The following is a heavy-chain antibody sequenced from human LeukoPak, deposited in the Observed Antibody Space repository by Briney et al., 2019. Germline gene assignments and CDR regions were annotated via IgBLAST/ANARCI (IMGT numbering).Heavy chain of an antibody. Sequence: PGGSLRLSCAASGFTFSRYSMNWVRQAPGTGLEWVSSISTSGIYIYYAGSVKGQFTISRDNAKISLYLQMNSLRAEDTAVYYCASAVRSFDWLPNTFFDSWGQGTLVTVSS. D-gene: IGHD3-9*01. CDR1: GFTFSRYS. CDR2: ISTSGIYI. CDR3: ASAVRSFDWLPNTFFDS. V-gene: IGHV3-21*01. J-gene: IGHJ4*02.